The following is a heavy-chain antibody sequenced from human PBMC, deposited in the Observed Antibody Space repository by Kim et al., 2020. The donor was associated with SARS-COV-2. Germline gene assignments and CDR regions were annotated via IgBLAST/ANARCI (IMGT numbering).Heavy chain of an antibody. V-gene: IGHV4-59*13. D-gene: IGHD6-6*01. CDR3: ARGGRQLVLDYYYYYGMDV. CDR1: GGSISSYY. J-gene: IGHJ6*02. CDR2: IYYSGST. Sequence: SETLSLTCTVSGGSISSYYWSWIRQPLGKGLEWIGYIYYSGSTNYNPSLKSRVTISVDTSKNQFSLKLSSVTAADTAVYYCARGGRQLVLDYYYYYGMDVWGQGTTVTVSS.